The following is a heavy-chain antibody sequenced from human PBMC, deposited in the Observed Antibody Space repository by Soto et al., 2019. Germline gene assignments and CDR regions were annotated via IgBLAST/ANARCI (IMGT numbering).Heavy chain of an antibody. CDR1: GFTFNIYE. J-gene: IGHJ4*02. D-gene: IGHD2-21*02. Sequence: GGSLRLSCSASGFTFNIYEMNWVRQAPGKGLEWVSYISSTGDTIYYADSVKGRFTISRDNAKNSLYLQMNSLRAEDTAVYYCARVLQFHFQYFHHWGQGTLVTVSS. V-gene: IGHV3-48*03. CDR2: ISSTGDTI. CDR3: ARVLQFHFQYFHH.